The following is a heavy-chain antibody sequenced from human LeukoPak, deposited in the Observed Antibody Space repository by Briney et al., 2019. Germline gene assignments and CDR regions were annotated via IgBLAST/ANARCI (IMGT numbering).Heavy chain of an antibody. CDR2: ISAYNGNT. V-gene: IGHV1-18*04. D-gene: IGHD3-9*01. J-gene: IGHJ4*02. Sequence: ASVKVSCKVSGYTFTSYGISWVRQAPGQGLEWMGWISAYNGNTNYAQKLQGRVTMTTDTSTSTAYMELRSLRSDDTAVYYCARDPSLRYFDWFNSGLDYWGQGTLVTVSS. CDR1: GYTFTSYG. CDR3: ARDPSLRYFDWFNSGLDY.